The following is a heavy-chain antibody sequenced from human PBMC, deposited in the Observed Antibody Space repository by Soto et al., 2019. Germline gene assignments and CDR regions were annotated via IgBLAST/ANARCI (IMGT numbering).Heavy chain of an antibody. CDR2: IKSKTDGGTT. V-gene: IGHV3-15*01. Sequence: LRLSCAASGFTFSNAWMSWVRQAPGKGLEWVGRIKSKTDGGTTDYAAPVKGRFTISRDDSKNTLYLQMNSLKTEDTAVYYCTTDYDSSGSTSYWGQGTLVTVSS. D-gene: IGHD3-22*01. J-gene: IGHJ4*02. CDR3: TTDYDSSGSTSY. CDR1: GFTFSNAW.